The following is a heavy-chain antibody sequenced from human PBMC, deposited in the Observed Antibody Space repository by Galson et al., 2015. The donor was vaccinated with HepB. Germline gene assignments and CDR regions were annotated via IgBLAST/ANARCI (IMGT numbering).Heavy chain of an antibody. CDR1: GYTFTSYY. J-gene: IGHJ2*01. D-gene: IGHD2-2*01. V-gene: IGHV1-46*01. Sequence: SVKVSCKASGYTFTSYYMHWVRQAPGQGLEWIGIINPSGGSTSYAQKFQGRVTMTRDTSTSTVYMELSSLRSEDTAVYYCARGDIVVVPAINWYFDLWGRGTLVTVSS. CDR3: ARGDIVVVPAINWYFDL. CDR2: INPSGGST.